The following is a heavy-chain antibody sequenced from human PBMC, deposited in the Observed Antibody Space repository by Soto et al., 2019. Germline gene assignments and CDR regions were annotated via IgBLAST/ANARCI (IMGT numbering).Heavy chain of an antibody. CDR1: GGSISNGGYY. J-gene: IGHJ4*02. V-gene: IGHV4-31*03. CDR2: IHYTGST. CDR3: ASTVSTNEIDY. D-gene: IGHD4-17*01. Sequence: QVLLQGSGPGLVKPSQTLSLTCTVSGGSISNGGYYWSWIRQHPGKGLEWIGYIHYTGSTYYNPFLKSRFSISVDTPKTQFSLRLSSVTAADTAVYYCASTVSTNEIDYWGQGILVTVSS.